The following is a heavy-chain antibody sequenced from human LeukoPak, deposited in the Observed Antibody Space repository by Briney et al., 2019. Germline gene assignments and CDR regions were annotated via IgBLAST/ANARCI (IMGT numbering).Heavy chain of an antibody. D-gene: IGHD6-19*01. CDR1: GYTFTSYD. CDR2: SSAYNGNT. CDR3: ARGGNSGWRTPNDDY. V-gene: IGHV1-18*01. J-gene: IGHJ4*02. Sequence: ASVKVSCKASGYTFTSYDINWVRQAPGQGLEWMGWSSAYNGNTNYAQKLQGRVTMTTDTSTSTAYMELRSLRSDDTAVYYCARGGNSGWRTPNDDYWGQGTLVTVSS.